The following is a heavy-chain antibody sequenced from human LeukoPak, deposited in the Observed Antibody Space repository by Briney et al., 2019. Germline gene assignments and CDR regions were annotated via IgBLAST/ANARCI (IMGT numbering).Heavy chain of an antibody. CDR1: GFTFSSCA. CDR3: ARDFYDSSGYTGAFDI. J-gene: IGHJ3*02. V-gene: IGHV3-23*01. CDR2: IRGSGGST. D-gene: IGHD3-22*01. Sequence: PGASLRLSCAASGFTFSSCAMSRVRQAPGKGLEWVSTIRGSGGSTYYADSVKGRFTISRDNSKNTLYLQMNSLRAEDTAVYCCARDFYDSSGYTGAFDIWGQGTMVTVSS.